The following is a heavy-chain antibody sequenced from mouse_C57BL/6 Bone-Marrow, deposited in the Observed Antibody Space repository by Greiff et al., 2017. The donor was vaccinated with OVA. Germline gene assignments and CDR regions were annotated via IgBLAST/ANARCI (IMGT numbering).Heavy chain of an antibody. V-gene: IGHV5-12*01. Sequence: EVQGVESGGGLVQPGGSLKLSCAASGFTFSDYYMYWVRQTPEKRLEWVAYISNGGGSTYYPDTVQGRFTISRDNAKNTLYLQMSRLKSEDTAMYYCARHGNYGFAYWGQGTLVTVSA. D-gene: IGHD2-1*01. J-gene: IGHJ3*01. CDR1: GFTFSDYY. CDR3: ARHGNYGFAY. CDR2: ISNGGGST.